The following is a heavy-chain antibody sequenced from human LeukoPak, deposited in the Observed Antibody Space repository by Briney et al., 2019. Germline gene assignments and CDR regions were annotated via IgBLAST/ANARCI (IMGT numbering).Heavy chain of an antibody. Sequence: SETLSLTCTVSGGSISSCYWSWIRQPPGKGLGWIGYIYYSGSTNYNPSLKSRVTISVDTSKNQFSLKLSSVTAADTAVYYCARGYYDSTLSYYFDYWGQGTLVTVSS. CDR1: GGSISSCY. J-gene: IGHJ4*02. V-gene: IGHV4-59*01. CDR2: IYYSGST. CDR3: ARGYYDSTLSYYFDY. D-gene: IGHD3-22*01.